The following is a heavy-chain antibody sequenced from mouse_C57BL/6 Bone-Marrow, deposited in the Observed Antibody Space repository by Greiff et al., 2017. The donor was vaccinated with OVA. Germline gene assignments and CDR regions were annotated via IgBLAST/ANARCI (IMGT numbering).Heavy chain of an antibody. D-gene: IGHD6-1*01. CDR3: ACPSIDPYYFDY. CDR2: IYPRSGNT. V-gene: IGHV1-81*01. CDR1: GYTFTSYG. Sequence: QVQLQQSGAELARPGASVKLSCKASGYTFTSYGISWVKQRTGQGLEWIGEIYPRSGNTYYNEKFKGKATLTADKSSSTAYMELRSLTSEDSAVYFCACPSIDPYYFDYWGQGTTLTVSS. J-gene: IGHJ2*01.